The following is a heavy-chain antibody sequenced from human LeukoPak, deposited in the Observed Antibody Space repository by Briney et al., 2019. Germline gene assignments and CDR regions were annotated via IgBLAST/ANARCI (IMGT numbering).Heavy chain of an antibody. J-gene: IGHJ4*02. Sequence: PGGSLRLSCAASGVTVSNAWMSWVRQAPGKGLEWVAVIWYDGSNKYYADSVKGRFTISRDNSKNTLYLQMNSLRAEDTAVYYCARDPDTAMVPDYWGQGTLVTVSS. V-gene: IGHV3-33*08. D-gene: IGHD5-18*01. CDR1: GVTVSNAW. CDR2: IWYDGSNK. CDR3: ARDPDTAMVPDY.